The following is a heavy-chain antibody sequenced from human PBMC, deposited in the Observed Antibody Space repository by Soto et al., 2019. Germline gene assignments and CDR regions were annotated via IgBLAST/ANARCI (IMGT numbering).Heavy chain of an antibody. D-gene: IGHD3-10*01. CDR3: ARGARADGAPMDY. CDR1: GYTFTGYY. V-gene: IGHV1-2*02. CDR2: INPNSGDT. Sequence: QVQLVQSGAEVKKPGASVKVSCKASGYTFTGYYMHWVRQAPGQGLEWMGWINPNSGDTNYAQKFQGRVTTTSDTSISTACMVLSRPRSADTAVYYCARGARADGAPMDYWGQGTLVTVSS. J-gene: IGHJ4*02.